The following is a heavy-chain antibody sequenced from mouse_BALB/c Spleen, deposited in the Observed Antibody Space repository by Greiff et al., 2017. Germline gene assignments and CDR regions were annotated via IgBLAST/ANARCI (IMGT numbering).Heavy chain of an antibody. V-gene: IGHV1-87*01. Sequence: VKLMESGAELARPGASVKLSCKASGYTFTSYWMQWVKQRPGQGLEWIGAIYPGDGDTRYTQKFKGKATLTADKSSSTAYMQLSSLASEDSAVYYCAMTGPQAMDYWGQGTSVTVSS. CDR1: GYTFTSYW. CDR2: IYPGDGDT. J-gene: IGHJ4*01. CDR3: AMTGPQAMDY.